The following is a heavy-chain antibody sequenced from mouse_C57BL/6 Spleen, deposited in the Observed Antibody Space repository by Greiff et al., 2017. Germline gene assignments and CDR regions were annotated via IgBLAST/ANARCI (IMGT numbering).Heavy chain of an antibody. CDR2: IHPNSGST. CDR3: ARTDEYDVDYAMDY. V-gene: IGHV1-64*01. J-gene: IGHJ4*01. Sequence: QVQLQQPGAELVKPGASVKLSCKASGYTFTSYWMHWVKQRPGQGLEWIGMIHPNSGSTNYNEKFKSKATLTVDKSSSTAYMQLSSLTSEDSAVXYCARTDEYDVDYAMDYWGQGTSVTVSS. D-gene: IGHD2-4*01. CDR1: GYTFTSYW.